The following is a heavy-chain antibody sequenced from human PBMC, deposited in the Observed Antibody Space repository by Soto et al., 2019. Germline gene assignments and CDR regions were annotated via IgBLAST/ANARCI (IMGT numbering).Heavy chain of an antibody. CDR3: ARDAGIPGHGNWFES. V-gene: IGHV3-48*03. CDR2: MSSSGVTI. D-gene: IGHD6-13*01. CDR1: GFTITSYE. J-gene: IGHJ5*01. Sequence: EMQVLESGGGLVQPGGSLRLSCTASGFTITSYEINWVRQAPGKGLEWLSFMSSSGVTIYYAYSVKGRFTISRDTAKNSVDLQMKSLSFEYTAVYYCARDAGIPGHGNWFESWGPGTLVTVSS.